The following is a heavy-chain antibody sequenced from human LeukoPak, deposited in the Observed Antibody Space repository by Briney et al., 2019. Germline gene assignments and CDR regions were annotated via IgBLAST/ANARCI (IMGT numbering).Heavy chain of an antibody. Sequence: GGSLRLSCAASGFTFDDYAMHWVRQAPGKGLEWVSLISGDGGSTYYADSVKGQFTISRDNSKNSLYLQMNSLRTEDTALYYCAKDAYCTNGVCYTYNWFDPWGQGTLVTVSS. V-gene: IGHV3-43*02. J-gene: IGHJ5*02. CDR3: AKDAYCTNGVCYTYNWFDP. CDR1: GFTFDDYA. D-gene: IGHD2-8*01. CDR2: ISGDGGST.